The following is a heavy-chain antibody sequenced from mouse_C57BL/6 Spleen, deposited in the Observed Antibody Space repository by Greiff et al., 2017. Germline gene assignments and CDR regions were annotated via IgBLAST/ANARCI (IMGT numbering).Heavy chain of an antibody. CDR2: IDPSDSET. Sequence: VQLQQPGAELVRPGSSVKLSCKASGYTFTSYWMHWVKQRPIQGLEWIGNIDPSDSETHYNQKFKDKATLTVDKSSSTAYMQLSSLTSEDSAVYYCARKEDYDYYFDYWGQGTTLTVSS. CDR3: ARKEDYDYYFDY. J-gene: IGHJ2*01. CDR1: GYTFTSYW. D-gene: IGHD2-4*01. V-gene: IGHV1-52*01.